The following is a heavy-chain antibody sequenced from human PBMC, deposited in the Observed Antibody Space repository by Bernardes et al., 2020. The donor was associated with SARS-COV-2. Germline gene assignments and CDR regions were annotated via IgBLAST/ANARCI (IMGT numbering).Heavy chain of an antibody. D-gene: IGHD3-22*01. Sequence: GGSLRLSCAASGFTFSSYSMNWVRQAPGKGLEWVSSISSTSSYIYYADSVKGRFTISRDNAKNSLYLQMNSLRAEDTAVYYCARDSYFYDSSGWQHWGQGTLVTVSS. V-gene: IGHV3-21*01. J-gene: IGHJ1*01. CDR1: GFTFSSYS. CDR2: ISSTSSYI. CDR3: ARDSYFYDSSGWQH.